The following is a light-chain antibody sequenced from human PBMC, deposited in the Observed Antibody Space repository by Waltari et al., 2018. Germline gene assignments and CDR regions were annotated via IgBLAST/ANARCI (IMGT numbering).Light chain of an antibody. Sequence: QSALTQPASVSGSPGQSITISCTGSSSDVGAYNYVSWYQQHPGKAPKLMIYDVTNRPSGVSNRFSDSKSGNTASLTISGLQADDEADYYCCSYAGTSTFVVFGGGTKLTVL. J-gene: IGLJ3*02. V-gene: IGLV2-23*02. CDR2: DVT. CDR3: CSYAGTSTFVV. CDR1: SSDVGAYNY.